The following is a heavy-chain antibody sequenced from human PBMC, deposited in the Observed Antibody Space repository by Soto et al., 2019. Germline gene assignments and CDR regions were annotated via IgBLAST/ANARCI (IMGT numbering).Heavy chain of an antibody. D-gene: IGHD3-3*01. V-gene: IGHV4-39*01. Sequence: SETLSLTCTVSGGSISSSSYYWGWIRQPPGKGLEWIGSIYYSGSTYYNPSLKSRVTISVDTSKNQFSLKLSSVTAADTAVYYCARLKTTIFGVAPGGMDVWGQGTTLTVSS. CDR2: IYYSGST. J-gene: IGHJ6*02. CDR1: GGSISSSSYY. CDR3: ARLKTTIFGVAPGGMDV.